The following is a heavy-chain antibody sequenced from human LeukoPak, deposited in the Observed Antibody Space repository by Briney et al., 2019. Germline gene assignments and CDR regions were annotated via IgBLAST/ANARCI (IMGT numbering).Heavy chain of an antibody. V-gene: IGHV1-2*02. Sequence: ASVTVSCKASGYTFTGYYMHWVRQAPGQGLEWMGWINPNSGGTNYAQKFQGRVTMTRDTSISTAYMELSRLRSDDTAVYYCARAKRRLLGYFDYWGQGTLVTVSS. CDR2: INPNSGGT. CDR1: GYTFTGYY. J-gene: IGHJ4*02. CDR3: ARAKRRLLGYFDY. D-gene: IGHD3-22*01.